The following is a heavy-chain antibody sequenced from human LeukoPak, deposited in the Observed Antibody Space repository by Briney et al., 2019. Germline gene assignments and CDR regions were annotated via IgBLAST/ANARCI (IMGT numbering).Heavy chain of an antibody. J-gene: IGHJ4*02. V-gene: IGHV3-23*01. D-gene: IGHD4-17*01. CDR3: AKDEDYGDFCYFDY. CDR1: GFTFSSYA. CDR2: ISGSGGST. Sequence: GRSLRLSCAASGFTFSSYAMSWVRQAPGKGLEWVSAISGSGGSTYYADSVKGRFTISRDNSKNTLYLQMNSLRAEDTAVYYCAKDEDYGDFCYFDYWGQGTLVTVSS.